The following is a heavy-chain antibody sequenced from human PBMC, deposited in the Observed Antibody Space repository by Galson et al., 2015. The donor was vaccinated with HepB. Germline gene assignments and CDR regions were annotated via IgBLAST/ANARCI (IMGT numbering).Heavy chain of an antibody. D-gene: IGHD2-21*01. J-gene: IGHJ3*02. Sequence: SVKVSCKASGYTFTGYYMHWVRQAPGQGLEWMGRINPNSGGTNYAQKFQGRVTMTRDTSISTAYMELSRLRSDDTAVYYCARDPVAYCGGDCYSAFDIWGQGTMVTVSS. CDR3: ARDPVAYCGGDCYSAFDI. V-gene: IGHV1-2*06. CDR2: INPNSGGT. CDR1: GYTFTGYY.